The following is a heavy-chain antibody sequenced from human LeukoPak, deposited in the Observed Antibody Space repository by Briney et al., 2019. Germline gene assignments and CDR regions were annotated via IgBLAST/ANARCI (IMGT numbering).Heavy chain of an antibody. D-gene: IGHD3-10*01. Sequence: GGSLRLSCAASGFTFSSYGMSWVRQAPGKGLEWVSAISGSGGSTYYADSVKGRFTISRDNSKNTLYLQMNSLKGDDTAVYYCAKDSAFYYIDVWGKGTTVIISS. J-gene: IGHJ6*03. V-gene: IGHV3-23*01. CDR1: GFTFSSYG. CDR3: AKDSAFYYIDV. CDR2: ISGSGGST.